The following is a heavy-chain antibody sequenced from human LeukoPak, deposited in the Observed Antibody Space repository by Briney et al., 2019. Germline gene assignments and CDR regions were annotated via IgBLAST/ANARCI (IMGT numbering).Heavy chain of an antibody. V-gene: IGHV3-33*01. CDR2: IWYDGSNK. CDR1: GFTFSSYG. J-gene: IGHJ4*02. Sequence: GGSLRLSCAASGFTFSSYGMHWVHQAPGKGLEWVAVIWYDGSNKYYADSVKGRFTISRDNSKNTLYLQMNSLRAEDTAVYYFARAITRYCSGGSCYLIDYWGQGTLVTVSS. D-gene: IGHD2-15*01. CDR3: ARAITRYCSGGSCYLIDY.